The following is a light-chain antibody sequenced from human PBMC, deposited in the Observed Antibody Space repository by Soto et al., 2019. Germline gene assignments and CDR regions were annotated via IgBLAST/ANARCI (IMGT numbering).Light chain of an antibody. J-gene: IGLJ3*02. CDR2: SNN. V-gene: IGLV1-44*01. Sequence: QSVLTQPPSASATPGQRVTISCSGSSSNIGSNTVNWYQQLPGTAPKLLIYSNNQRPSGVPDRFSGSKSGTSASLAISGLQSEDEAHYYCAAWDDSLNGWVFGGGTKLTVL. CDR3: AAWDDSLNGWV. CDR1: SSNIGSNT.